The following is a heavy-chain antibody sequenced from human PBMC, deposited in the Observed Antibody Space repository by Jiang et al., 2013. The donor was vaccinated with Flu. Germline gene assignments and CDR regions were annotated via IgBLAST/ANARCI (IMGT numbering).Heavy chain of an antibody. CDR3: ARAREGDSTKDY. J-gene: IGHJ4*02. CDR1: GGSISSGGYY. D-gene: IGHD2-21*01. Sequence: GSGLVKPSQTLSLTCTVSGGSISSGGYYWSWIRQHPGKGLEWIGYIYYSGSTYYNPSLKSRVTISVDTSKNQFSLKLSSVTAADTAVYYCARAREGDSTKDYWGQGTLVTVSS. V-gene: IGHV4-31*03. CDR2: IYYSGST.